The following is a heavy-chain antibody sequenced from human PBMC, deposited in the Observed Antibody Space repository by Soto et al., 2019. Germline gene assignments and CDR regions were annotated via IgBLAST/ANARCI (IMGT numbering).Heavy chain of an antibody. Sequence: QVQLVESGGGVVKPGRSLRLSCAASGFTFSSYGMHWVRQAPGKGLEWVAVISYDGSNKYYADSVKGRFTISRDNTKNTLYLQMNSLRAEDTAVYYCARGTVFPDYWGQGTLVTVSS. CDR2: ISYDGSNK. D-gene: IGHD4-4*01. CDR3: ARGTVFPDY. V-gene: IGHV3-30*03. CDR1: GFTFSSYG. J-gene: IGHJ4*02.